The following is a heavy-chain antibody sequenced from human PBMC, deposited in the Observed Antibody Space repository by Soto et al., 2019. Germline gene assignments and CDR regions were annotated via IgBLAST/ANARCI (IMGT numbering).Heavy chain of an antibody. CDR2: IYYSEKT. CDR1: GGSISSYY. J-gene: IGHJ5*02. V-gene: IGHV4-59*08. D-gene: IGHD3-9*01. Sequence: QVQLQESGPGLVRPSETLSLTCNVYGGSISSYYWSWIRQPPGKGLEWIGYIYYSEKTDYNPSLKSRVTIAADTSKNQLSLKLTSVTAADTAVYYCARHPFEPWGQGTLVTVSS. CDR3: ARHPFEP.